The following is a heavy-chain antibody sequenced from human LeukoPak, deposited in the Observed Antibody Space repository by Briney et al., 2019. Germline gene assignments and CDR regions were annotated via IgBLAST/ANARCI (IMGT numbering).Heavy chain of an antibody. CDR2: MNPNSGNT. D-gene: IGHD5-12*01. J-gene: IGHJ5*02. CDR3: ARGRSGYPPSGWFDP. Sequence: ASVKVSCKASGYTFTIYDINCVRHATGQGLEWMVWMNPNSGNTGYAQKFQGRVTMTRNTSISTAHMELSSLRSEDTAVYYCARGRSGYPPSGWFDPWGQGTLVTVSS. V-gene: IGHV1-8*01. CDR1: GYTFTIYD.